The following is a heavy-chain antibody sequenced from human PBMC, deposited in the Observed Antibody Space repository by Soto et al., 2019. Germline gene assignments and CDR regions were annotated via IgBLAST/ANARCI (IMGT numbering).Heavy chain of an antibody. CDR1: GCTFTCYD. CDR3: AGIAVAGPGWFDP. D-gene: IGHD6-19*01. Sequence: ASVKVSCKASGCTFTCYDINWVRQATGQGLEWMGWMNPNSGNTGYAQKFQGRVTMTRNTSISTAYMELSSLRSEDTAVYYCAGIAVAGPGWFDPWGQGTLVTVSS. CDR2: MNPNSGNT. J-gene: IGHJ5*02. V-gene: IGHV1-8*01.